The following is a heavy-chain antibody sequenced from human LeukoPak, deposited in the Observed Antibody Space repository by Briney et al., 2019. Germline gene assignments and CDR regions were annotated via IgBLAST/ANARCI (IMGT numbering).Heavy chain of an antibody. CDR1: GFTFSSYA. J-gene: IGHJ4*02. D-gene: IGHD1-20*01. V-gene: IGHV3-23*01. CDR2: ISGSGGSS. Sequence: GGSLRLSCAASGFTFSSYAMSWVRQAPGKGLEWVSAISGSGGSSYYADSVKGRFTISRDNSRNTLYLQMNSLRAEDTAVYYCARDSVFVLLERPAPAYWGQGTLVTVSS. CDR3: ARDSVFVLLERPAPAY.